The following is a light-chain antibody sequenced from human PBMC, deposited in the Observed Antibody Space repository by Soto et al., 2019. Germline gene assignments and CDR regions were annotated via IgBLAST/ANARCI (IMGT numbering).Light chain of an antibody. CDR2: AAS. CDR3: QQGHGFPIT. CDR1: EGVNRW. V-gene: IGKV1D-12*01. Sequence: DLQMTQSPSSVSASVGDKVTIICRANEGVNRWLAWYQQKPGKAPKLLIYAASNLQSGVPSRFSGSGSGTYFTLTINSLQPEDFATYFCQQGHGFPITFGQGTRLEVK. J-gene: IGKJ5*01.